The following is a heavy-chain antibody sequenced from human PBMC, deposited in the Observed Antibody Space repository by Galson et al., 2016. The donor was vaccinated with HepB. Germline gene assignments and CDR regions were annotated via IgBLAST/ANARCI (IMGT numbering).Heavy chain of an antibody. Sequence: ETLSLTCTVSGGSISTTTYYWGWIRQPPGKGLEWIGNIYNSGSTDSNPSLESPVTMSLDTSKNQFSLRLSSVTAADTGVYYCARAITMIVVVKEFDTWGQGTLVTVSS. V-gene: IGHV4-39*01. CDR2: IYNSGST. D-gene: IGHD3-22*01. CDR1: GGSISTTTYY. CDR3: ARAITMIVVVKEFDT. J-gene: IGHJ5*02.